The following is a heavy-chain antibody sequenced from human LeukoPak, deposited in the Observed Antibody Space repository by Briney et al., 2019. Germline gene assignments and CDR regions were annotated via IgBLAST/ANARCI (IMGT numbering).Heavy chain of an antibody. CDR1: GFTFSNYV. J-gene: IGHJ4*02. CDR3: AKVRAPSGWFNSDY. V-gene: IGHV3-23*01. CDR2: ISGSGDST. Sequence: PGGSLRLSCAASGFTFSNYVMSWVRQAPGKGLEWVSGISGSGDSTYYADSEKGRFTISRDNSKNTLYLQMNSLRVEDTATYYCAKVRAPSGWFNSDYWGQGTLVTVSS. D-gene: IGHD6-19*01.